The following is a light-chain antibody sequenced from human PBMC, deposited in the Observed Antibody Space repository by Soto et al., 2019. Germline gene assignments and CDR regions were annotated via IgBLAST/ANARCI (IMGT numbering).Light chain of an antibody. V-gene: IGKV1-5*03. CDR1: QSISSW. CDR2: KAS. J-gene: IGKJ1*01. Sequence: DIQMTQSPSTLSASVRDRVTITCRASQSISSWLAWYQQKPGKAPKLLIYKASSLQSGVPSRFSGSGSGTEFTLTIRSLQPDDFATYYCQQYNNYWTFGQGTKVEIK. CDR3: QQYNNYWT.